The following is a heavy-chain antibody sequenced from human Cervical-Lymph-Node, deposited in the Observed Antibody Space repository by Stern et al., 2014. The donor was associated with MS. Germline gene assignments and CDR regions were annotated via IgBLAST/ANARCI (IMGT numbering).Heavy chain of an antibody. CDR1: GYTFANDY. V-gene: IGHV1-46*01. J-gene: IGHJ4*02. CDR3: AREPPDCGGDCHTSASDY. CDR2: LNPSADAT. D-gene: IGHD2-21*02. Sequence: QVQLVESGAEVKKPGASVKISCKTFGYTFANDYIYWVRQAPGLGLEWMGTLNPSADATSYAQKFQGRVTMTRDMSTSTAYMELSSLRPEDTAVYYCAREPPDCGGDCHTSASDYWGQGTLITVSS.